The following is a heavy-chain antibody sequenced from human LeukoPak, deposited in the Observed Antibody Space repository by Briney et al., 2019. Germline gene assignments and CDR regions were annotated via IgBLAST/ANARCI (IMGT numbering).Heavy chain of an antibody. Sequence: PSETLSLTCTVSGGSISSYYWSWIRQPPGKGLEWMGYIYYSGSTNYNPSLKSRVTISVDTSKNQFSLKLSSVTAADTPVYYCARGEAGSLDYWGQGTRVSVSS. J-gene: IGHJ4*02. CDR3: ARGEAGSLDY. CDR1: GGSISSYY. V-gene: IGHV4-59*01. CDR2: IYYSGST. D-gene: IGHD6-13*01.